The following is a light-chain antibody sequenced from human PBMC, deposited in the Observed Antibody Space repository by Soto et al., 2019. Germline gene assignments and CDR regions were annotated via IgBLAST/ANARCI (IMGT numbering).Light chain of an antibody. CDR1: QGLVYSDGNTF. J-gene: IGKJ1*01. CDR2: QVS. Sequence: DVVMTQSPLSLSVTLGQTASISCRSSQGLVYSDGNTFLNWFHQRPGQSPRRLIYQVSNRDSGVPDRFSGNGSGTDYTLTISRVEAEDVEIYYCVQGTHWPWTFGQGTKVEIK. CDR3: VQGTHWPWT. V-gene: IGKV2-30*01.